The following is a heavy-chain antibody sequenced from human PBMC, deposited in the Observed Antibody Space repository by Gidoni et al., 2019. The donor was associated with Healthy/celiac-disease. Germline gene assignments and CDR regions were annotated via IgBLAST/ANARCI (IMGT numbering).Heavy chain of an antibody. CDR1: GFTFSSYG. J-gene: IGHJ4*02. D-gene: IGHD2-15*01. V-gene: IGHV3-30*18. CDR3: AKDTPPRDSRGSCLDY. CDR2: ISYDGSNK. Sequence: QVQLVESGGGVVQPGRSLRLSCAASGFTFSSYGMHWVRQAPGKGLEWVAVISYDGSNKYYADSVKGRFTISRDNSKNTLYLQMNSLRAEDTAVYYCAKDTPPRDSRGSCLDYWGQGTLVTVSS.